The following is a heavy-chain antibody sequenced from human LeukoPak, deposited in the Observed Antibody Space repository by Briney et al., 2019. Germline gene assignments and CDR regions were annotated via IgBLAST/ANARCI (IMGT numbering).Heavy chain of an antibody. V-gene: IGHV4-39*01. CDR3: ARHISSNCSGGSCPYYYYYYYMDV. J-gene: IGHJ6*03. Sequence: SETLSLTCTVSGGSISSSSYYWGWIRQPPGKGLEWIGSIYYSGSAYYNPSLKSRVTISVDTSKNQLSLKLSSVTAADTAVYYCARHISSNCSGGSCPYYYYYYYMDVWGKGTTVTVSS. D-gene: IGHD2-15*01. CDR1: GGSISSSSYY. CDR2: IYYSGSA.